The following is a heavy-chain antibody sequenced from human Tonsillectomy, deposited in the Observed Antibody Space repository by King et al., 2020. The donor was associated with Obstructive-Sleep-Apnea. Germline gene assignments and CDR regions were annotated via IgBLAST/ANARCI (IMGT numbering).Heavy chain of an antibody. J-gene: IGHJ4*02. Sequence: LQLQESGPGLVKPSETLSLTCIVSGGSISSSSYYWGWIRQPPGEGLEWIGTIYYSGSTYYNPSLKSRVTISVDTSKNQFSLRRSSVTAADTAVYYCAKEHRIQPRLPIDSWGQGILVTVSS. V-gene: IGHV4-39*07. D-gene: IGHD5-18*01. CDR2: IYYSGST. CDR1: GGSISSSSYY. CDR3: AKEHRIQPRLPIDS.